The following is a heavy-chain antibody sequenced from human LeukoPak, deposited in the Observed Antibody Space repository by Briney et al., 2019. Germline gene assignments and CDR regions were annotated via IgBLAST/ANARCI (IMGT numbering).Heavy chain of an antibody. Sequence: ASVKVSCKVSGYTLTGLSMHWVRQAPGEGLEWMGGFDPEDGETIYAQKFQGRVTMTEDTSTDTAYMELSSLRSEDTAVYYCATQGYSYDYYFDYWGQGTLVTVSS. D-gene: IGHD5-18*01. J-gene: IGHJ4*02. CDR2: FDPEDGET. CDR1: GYTLTGLS. V-gene: IGHV1-24*01. CDR3: ATQGYSYDYYFDY.